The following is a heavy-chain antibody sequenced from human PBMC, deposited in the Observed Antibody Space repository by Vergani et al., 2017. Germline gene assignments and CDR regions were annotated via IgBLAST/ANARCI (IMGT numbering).Heavy chain of an antibody. D-gene: IGHD1/OR15-1a*01. CDR3: ARDNNGVTLD. CDR1: GGSFSGYY. Sequence: QVQLQQWGAGLLKPSETLSLTCAVYGGSFSGYYWSWIRQPPGKGLEWIGEINHSGSTNYNPSLKSRVTMSVDTSKNQFSLKLSSVTAADTAVYYCARDNNGVTLDWGQGTLVTVSS. V-gene: IGHV4-34*01. J-gene: IGHJ4*02. CDR2: INHSGST.